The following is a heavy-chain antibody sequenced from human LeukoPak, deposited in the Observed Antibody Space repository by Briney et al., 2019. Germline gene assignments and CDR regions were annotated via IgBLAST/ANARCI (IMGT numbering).Heavy chain of an antibody. D-gene: IGHD6-13*01. Sequence: GGSLRLSCAASGFTFDDYAMHWVRQAPGKGLEWVSGISWNSGIIGYADSVKGRFTISRDNAKNSLYLQMNSLRAEDTALYYCAKSSCGYSSSWSLSFDYWGQGTLVTVSS. CDR2: ISWNSGII. V-gene: IGHV3-9*01. CDR3: AKSSCGYSSSWSLSFDY. J-gene: IGHJ4*02. CDR1: GFTFDDYA.